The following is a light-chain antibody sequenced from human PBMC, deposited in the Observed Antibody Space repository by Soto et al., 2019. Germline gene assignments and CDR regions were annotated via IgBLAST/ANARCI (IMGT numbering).Light chain of an antibody. V-gene: IGKV1-39*01. J-gene: IGKJ1*01. CDR2: AAS. CDR1: QSITTY. CDR3: QQTFSVPQT. Sequence: DIQMTQSPSSLSASVGCRVTITWRASQSITTYLNWYQQKPGKAPSLLIRAASSLQSGVPLRFSASGSGTDFTLTISSLQVEDFATYYCQQTFSVPQTFGQGTKVDIK.